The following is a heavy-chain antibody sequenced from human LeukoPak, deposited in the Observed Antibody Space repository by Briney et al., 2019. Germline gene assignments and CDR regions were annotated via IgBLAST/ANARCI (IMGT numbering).Heavy chain of an antibody. CDR1: GGSISSYY. CDR2: IYYSGST. Sequence: SETLSLTCTVSGGSISSYYWSWIRQPPGKGLEWIGYIYYSGSTNYNPSLQSRVVISVDTSKNQFSLNLSPVLAADTAVYYCARVGVDYSGNIIKYFFDYWGQGTLVTVSS. J-gene: IGHJ4*02. CDR3: ARVGVDYSGNIIKYFFDY. D-gene: IGHD4-23*01. V-gene: IGHV4-59*01.